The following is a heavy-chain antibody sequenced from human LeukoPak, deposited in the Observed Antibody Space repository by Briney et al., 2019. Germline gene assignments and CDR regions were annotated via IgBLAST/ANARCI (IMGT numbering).Heavy chain of an antibody. D-gene: IGHD6-13*01. CDR3: AKDSTSSTSFLMGKYGMDV. J-gene: IGHJ6*02. Sequence: PGGSLRLSCAASGFIFDDYTIYWVRQVPGKGLEWVSLISWDGVTTYYADSVKGRFTISRDNSKSSLDLHMNSLRSEDTALYYCAKDSTSSTSFLMGKYGMDVWGQGTTVTVSS. CDR2: ISWDGVTT. V-gene: IGHV3-43*01. CDR1: GFIFDDYT.